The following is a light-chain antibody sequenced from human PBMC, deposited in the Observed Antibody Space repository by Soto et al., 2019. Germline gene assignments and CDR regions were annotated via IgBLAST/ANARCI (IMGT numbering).Light chain of an antibody. CDR2: EVS. CDR1: SSDVGGYNY. V-gene: IGLV2-14*01. Sequence: QSALTQPASVSGSPGQSITISCTGTSSDVGGYNYVSWYQQHPGKAPKLMIYEVSNRPSGVSNRFSGSKSGYTASLTISGLQSEHEAESYRSSLTSSRARVCGVGSKSTV. CDR3: SSLTSSRARV. J-gene: IGLJ3*02.